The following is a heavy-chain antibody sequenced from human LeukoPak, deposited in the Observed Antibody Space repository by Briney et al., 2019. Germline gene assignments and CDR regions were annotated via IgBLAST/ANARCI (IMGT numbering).Heavy chain of an antibody. CDR3: ARQGSGGRAFDI. J-gene: IGHJ3*02. D-gene: IGHD3-10*01. V-gene: IGHV4-59*08. Sequence: SETLSLTCNVSGGSISSYFWSWIRQPPGKGLEWIGFISNTGSTNYSPSLKSRVTISLDTSKYQFSLNLNSVTAADTAVYYCARQGSGGRAFDIWGQGTMVTVSS. CDR1: GGSISSYF. CDR2: ISNTGST.